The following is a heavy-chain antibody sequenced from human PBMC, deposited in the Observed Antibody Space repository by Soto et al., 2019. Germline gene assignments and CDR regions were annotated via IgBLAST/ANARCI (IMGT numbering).Heavy chain of an antibody. CDR3: ARDGACGGDCYAWIG. Sequence: SVKVSCKASGGTFSSYAISWVRQAPGQGLEWMGGIFPIFGTANYAQKFQGRVTITADESTSTAYMELSSLRSEDTAVYYCARDGACGGDCYAWIGWGQGTLVTV. CDR1: GGTFSSYA. D-gene: IGHD2-21*02. CDR2: IFPIFGTA. J-gene: IGHJ4*02. V-gene: IGHV1-69*13.